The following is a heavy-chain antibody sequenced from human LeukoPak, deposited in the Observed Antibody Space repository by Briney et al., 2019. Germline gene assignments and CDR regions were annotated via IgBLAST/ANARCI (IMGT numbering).Heavy chain of an antibody. Sequence: GESLKISCQGSVYSFATYWIAWLRQMPGKGLELMGIIYPSDSDTRYSPSFQGQVTISADKSIKTAYLQWSSLKASDTAMYYCARPLQGIVGATRFDYWGQGTLVTVSS. CDR1: VYSFATYW. CDR3: ARPLQGIVGATRFDY. CDR2: IYPSDSDT. J-gene: IGHJ4*02. V-gene: IGHV5-51*01. D-gene: IGHD1-26*01.